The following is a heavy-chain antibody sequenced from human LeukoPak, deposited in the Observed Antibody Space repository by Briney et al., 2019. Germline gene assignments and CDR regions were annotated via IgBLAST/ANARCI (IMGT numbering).Heavy chain of an antibody. CDR2: FSANNGNT. CDR3: ARDAPNSRGWFVY. CDR1: GYTFTRSG. Sequence: ASVKVSCTASGYTFTRSGISWVRHAPGQGLEWMGRFSANNGNTNYTQKVQGRVTMTTDTSTATAYMELRSLRSADTAVYYCARDAPNSRGWFVYWGQGTLVTVSS. J-gene: IGHJ5*01. D-gene: IGHD6-19*01. V-gene: IGHV1-18*01.